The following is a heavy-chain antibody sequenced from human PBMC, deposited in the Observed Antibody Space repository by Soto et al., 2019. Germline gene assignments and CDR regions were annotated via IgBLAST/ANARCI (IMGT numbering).Heavy chain of an antibody. J-gene: IGHJ4*02. V-gene: IGHV3-23*01. CDR2: ISGSGGST. CDR3: ARDIAAAGTGPFDY. D-gene: IGHD6-13*01. Sequence: GGSLRLSCAASGFTFSSYAMSWVRQAPGKGLEWVSAISGSGGSTYYADSVKGRFTISRDNSKNTLYLQMNSLRAEDTAVYYCARDIAAAGTGPFDYWGQGTLGTVSS. CDR1: GFTFSSYA.